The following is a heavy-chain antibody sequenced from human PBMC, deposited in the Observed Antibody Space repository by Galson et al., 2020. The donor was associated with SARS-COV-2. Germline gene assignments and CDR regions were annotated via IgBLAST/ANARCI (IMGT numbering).Heavy chain of an antibody. CDR1: GYTFTSYD. CDR3: ARGGYYDYVWGSYRPVGRFDP. D-gene: IGHD3-16*02. V-gene: IGHV1-8*03. J-gene: IGHJ5*02. CDR2: MNPNSGNT. Sequence: ASVKVSCKASGYTFTSYDINWVRQATGQGLEWMGWMNPNSGNTGYVQKFQGRVTITRNTSISTADMELSSLRSEDTAVYYCARGGYYDYVWGSYRPVGRFDPWGQGTLVTFFS.